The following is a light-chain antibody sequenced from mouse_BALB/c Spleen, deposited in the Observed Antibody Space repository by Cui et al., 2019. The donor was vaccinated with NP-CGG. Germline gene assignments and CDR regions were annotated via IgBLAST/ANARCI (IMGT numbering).Light chain of an antibody. CDR1: TGAVTTSNY. CDR3: ALWYSNHWV. V-gene: IGLV1*01. CDR2: GTN. J-gene: IGLJ1*01. Sequence: PVLTQQSALTTPPVETVTLTCRSSTGAVTTSNYANWVQEKPDHLFTGLIGGTNNRAPGVPARFSGSLIGDKAALTITGAQTEDEAIYFCALWYSNHWVFGGGTKLTVL.